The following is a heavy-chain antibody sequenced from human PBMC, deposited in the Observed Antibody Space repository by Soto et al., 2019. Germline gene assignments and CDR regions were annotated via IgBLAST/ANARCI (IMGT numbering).Heavy chain of an antibody. CDR1: GFTFSSYA. D-gene: IGHD4-17*01. Sequence: QVQLVESGGGVVQPGRSLRLSCAASGFTFSSYAMHWVRQAPGKGLEWVAVISYDGSNKYYADSVKGRFTISRDNSKNTLYLQMNSLRAEDKAVYYCARTRHESTVTTDYWGQGTLVTVSS. J-gene: IGHJ4*02. V-gene: IGHV3-30-3*01. CDR2: ISYDGSNK. CDR3: ARTRHESTVTTDY.